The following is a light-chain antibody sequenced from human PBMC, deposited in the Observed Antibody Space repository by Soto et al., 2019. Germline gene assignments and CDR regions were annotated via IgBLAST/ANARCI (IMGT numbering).Light chain of an antibody. V-gene: IGKV1-5*03. Sequence: QMTQSPSTLSASVGDRVTITCRASQSINNYLAWYQLRPGKAPKLLIYQASSLQSGVPSRFSGSGSETEFTLTISSLLPDDFATYFCQQYKSYFRTFGQGTKV. CDR3: QQYKSYFRT. CDR1: QSINNY. CDR2: QAS. J-gene: IGKJ1*01.